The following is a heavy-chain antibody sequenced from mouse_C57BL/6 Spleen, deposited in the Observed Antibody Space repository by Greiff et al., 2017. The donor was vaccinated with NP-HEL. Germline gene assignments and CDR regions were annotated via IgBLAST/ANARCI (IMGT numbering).Heavy chain of an antibody. CDR3: TTYDYGSSYAMDY. Sequence: VQLKESGAELVRPGASVKLSCTASGFNIKDDYMHWVKQRPEQGLEWIGWIDPENGDTEYASQFQGKATITADTSSNTAYLQLSSLTSEDTAVYYCTTYDYGSSYAMDYWGQGTSVTVSS. J-gene: IGHJ4*01. D-gene: IGHD1-1*01. CDR1: GFNIKDDY. CDR2: IDPENGDT. V-gene: IGHV14-4*01.